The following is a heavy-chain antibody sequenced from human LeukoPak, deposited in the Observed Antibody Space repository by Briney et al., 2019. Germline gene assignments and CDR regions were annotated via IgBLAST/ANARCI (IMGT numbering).Heavy chain of an antibody. CDR3: ARMEYGSGTISNDY. CDR1: GGSISSSSYY. D-gene: IGHD3-10*01. Sequence: SETLSLTCTVSGGSISSSSYYWGWIRQPPGKGLEWIGNIYYSGSTYYNPSLKSRVTISVDTSKNQFSLKLSSVTAADTAVYYCARMEYGSGTISNDYWGQGTLVTVSS. J-gene: IGHJ4*02. V-gene: IGHV4-39*07. CDR2: IYYSGST.